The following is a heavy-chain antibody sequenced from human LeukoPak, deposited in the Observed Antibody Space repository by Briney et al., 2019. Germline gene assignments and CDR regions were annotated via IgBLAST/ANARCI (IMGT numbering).Heavy chain of an antibody. J-gene: IGHJ6*02. CDR3: ATWAFYHSLDV. Sequence: GGSLRLSYAASGFTLDAFAMHWVRQAPGKGLEWVSLIDKDGRKTYYADSVKGRFTTSRDNSKNSLYLQMNSLGTEDTALYYCATWAFYHSLDVWGRGATVIVSS. V-gene: IGHV3-43*02. D-gene: IGHD1-26*01. CDR1: GFTLDAFA. CDR2: IDKDGRKT.